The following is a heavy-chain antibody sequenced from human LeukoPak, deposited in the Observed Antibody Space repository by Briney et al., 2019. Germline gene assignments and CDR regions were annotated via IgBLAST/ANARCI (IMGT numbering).Heavy chain of an antibody. CDR3: ARDKEVVVPRELYCYYYMDV. Sequence: GASVKVSCKASGYTFTSYGISWVRQAPGQGLEWMGWISAYNGNTNYAQKLQGRVTMTTDTSTSTAYMELRSLRSDDTAVYYCARDKEVVVPRELYCYYYMDVWGKGTTVTVAS. CDR1: GYTFTSYG. CDR2: ISAYNGNT. J-gene: IGHJ6*03. D-gene: IGHD2-2*01. V-gene: IGHV1-18*01.